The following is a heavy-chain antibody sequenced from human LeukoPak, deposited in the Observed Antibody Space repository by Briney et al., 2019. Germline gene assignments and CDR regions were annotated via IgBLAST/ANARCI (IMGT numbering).Heavy chain of an antibody. D-gene: IGHD3-16*01. CDR2: IYPGDSDT. Sequence: GEALQISCKGSGYNFKSYWIGWGRQVSGKGQEWMGIIYPGDSDTRYRPSFQGQVTISADRSISSAYLHSSSLKASDTAMYYCARHALSGSLYRTVNWFYPCGQGALVTVSS. CDR1: GYNFKSYW. V-gene: IGHV5-51*01. CDR3: ARHALSGSLYRTVNWFYP. J-gene: IGHJ5*02.